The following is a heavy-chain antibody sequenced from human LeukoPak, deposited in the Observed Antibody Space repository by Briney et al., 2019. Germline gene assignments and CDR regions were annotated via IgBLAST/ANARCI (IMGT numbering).Heavy chain of an antibody. Sequence: GSLRLSCAASGFTFSNYWMSWVRQAPGKGPEWVANIKEDGRETYYLDSVEGRFTISRDNAKNSLELQMNSLRVEDTAVYYCAEAQNFRPSAFFDSWGQGTLVTVSS. CDR1: GFTFSNYW. CDR2: IKEDGRET. CDR3: AEAQNFRPSAFFDS. V-gene: IGHV3-7*01. J-gene: IGHJ4*02. D-gene: IGHD1-7*01.